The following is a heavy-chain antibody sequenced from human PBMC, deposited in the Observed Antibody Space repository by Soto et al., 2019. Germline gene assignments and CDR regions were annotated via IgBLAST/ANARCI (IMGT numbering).Heavy chain of an antibody. CDR1: GFTFDDYA. V-gene: IGHV3-9*01. CDR3: AKAPNPYYYYYYMDV. Sequence: GGSLRLSCAASGFTFDDYAMHWVRQAPGKGLEWVSGISWNSGSIGYADSVKGRFTISRDNAKNSLYLQMNSLRAEDTALYYCAKAPNPYYYYYYMDVWGKGTTVTVSS. J-gene: IGHJ6*03. CDR2: ISWNSGSI.